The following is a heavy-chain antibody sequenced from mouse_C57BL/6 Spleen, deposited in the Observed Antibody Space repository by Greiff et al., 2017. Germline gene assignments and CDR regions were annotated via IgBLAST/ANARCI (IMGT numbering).Heavy chain of an antibody. CDR3: ARGGGYDVAWFAY. Sequence: QVQLQQSGAELVKPGASVKISCKASGYAFSSYWMNWVKQRPGKGLEWIGQIYPGDGDTNYNGKFKGKATLTADKSSSTAYMQLSSLTSEDSAVYFCARGGGYDVAWFAYWGQGTLVTVSA. CDR1: GYAFSSYW. D-gene: IGHD2-2*01. V-gene: IGHV1-80*01. CDR2: IYPGDGDT. J-gene: IGHJ3*01.